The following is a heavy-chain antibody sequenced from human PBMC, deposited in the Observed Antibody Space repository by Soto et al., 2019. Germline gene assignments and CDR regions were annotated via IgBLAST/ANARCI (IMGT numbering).Heavy chain of an antibody. D-gene: IGHD3-16*02. V-gene: IGHV4-61*01. Sequence: SETLSLTCTVSGSSVSSGSYYWSWIRQPPGKGLEWIGYIYYSGSTNYNPSLKSRVTISVDTSRNQFSLKLSSVTAADTAVYYCARAPETPPIVRVVVPYFFDSWGQGTLVTVSS. CDR1: GSSVSSGSYY. CDR3: ARAPETPPIVRVVVPYFFDS. CDR2: IYYSGST. J-gene: IGHJ4*02.